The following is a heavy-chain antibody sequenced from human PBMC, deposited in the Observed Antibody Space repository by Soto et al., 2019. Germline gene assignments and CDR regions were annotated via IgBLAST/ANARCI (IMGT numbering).Heavy chain of an antibody. CDR1: GFTFDNYD. D-gene: IGHD2-8*02. CDR3: VRGVLGPGDYYYGMDV. CDR2: IGAAGDT. J-gene: IGHJ6*02. Sequence: GGSLRLSCTASGFTFDNYDMHWVRQATGKGLEWLSGIGAAGDTYYPGAVNGRFTISRDNARNSLYLQMNSLSAADTAVYYCVRGVLGPGDYYYGMDVWGQGTTVTVSS. V-gene: IGHV3-13*01.